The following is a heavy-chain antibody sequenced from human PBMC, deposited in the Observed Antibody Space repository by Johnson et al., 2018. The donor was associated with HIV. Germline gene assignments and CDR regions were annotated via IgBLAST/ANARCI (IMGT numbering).Heavy chain of an antibody. CDR2: ISWDGGST. CDR3: AKDLSWEGCCDAFDI. V-gene: IGHV3-43D*03. J-gene: IGHJ3*02. Sequence: VQLVESGGVVVQPGGSLRLSCAASGFTFDDYAMHWVRQAPGKGLEWVSLISWDGGSTYYADSVKGRFTISRDNSKNSLYLQMNSLRAEDTALDYCAKDLSWEGCCDAFDIWGQGTMVTVSS. D-gene: IGHD6-13*01. CDR1: GFTFDDYA.